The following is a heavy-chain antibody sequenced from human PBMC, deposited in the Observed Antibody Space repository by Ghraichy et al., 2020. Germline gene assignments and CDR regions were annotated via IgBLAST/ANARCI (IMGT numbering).Heavy chain of an antibody. J-gene: IGHJ2*01. V-gene: IGHV3-7*01. CDR1: GFTFSSYW. D-gene: IGHD5-12*01. CDR2: IKQDGSEK. Sequence: GGSLRLSCAASGFTFSSYWMSWVRQAPGKGLEWVANIKQDGSEKYYVDSVKGRFTISRDNAKNSLYLQMNSLRAEDTAVYYCASNSGYDLPYWYFDLWGRGTLVTVSS. CDR3: ASNSGYDLPYWYFDL.